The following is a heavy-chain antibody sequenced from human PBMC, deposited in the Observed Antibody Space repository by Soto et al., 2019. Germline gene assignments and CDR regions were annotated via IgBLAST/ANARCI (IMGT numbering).Heavy chain of an antibody. CDR1: GGSISSSSYY. CDR3: AVYYYDSEEKHY. D-gene: IGHD3-22*01. Sequence: QLQLQESGPGLVKPSETLSLTCTVSGGSISSSSYYWGWIRQPPGKGLEWIGSIYYSGSTYYNPSLKSRVTISVDTSKNQFSLKLSSVTAADTAVYYCAVYYYDSEEKHYWGQGTLVTVSS. J-gene: IGHJ4*02. V-gene: IGHV4-39*01. CDR2: IYYSGST.